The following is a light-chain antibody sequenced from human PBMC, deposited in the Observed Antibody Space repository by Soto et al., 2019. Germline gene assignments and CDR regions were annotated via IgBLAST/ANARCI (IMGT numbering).Light chain of an antibody. CDR3: QQYSDLPMT. Sequence: EIVLTHSPATLSLSPGERATLSCRASQSVSSYLAWYQQKPGQAPRLLIYDASNRATGIPDRFSGSASGTDFTLTISRLEPEDFAVYFCQQYSDLPMTFGQGTRLE. CDR1: QSVSSY. J-gene: IGKJ5*01. CDR2: DAS. V-gene: IGKV3-11*01.